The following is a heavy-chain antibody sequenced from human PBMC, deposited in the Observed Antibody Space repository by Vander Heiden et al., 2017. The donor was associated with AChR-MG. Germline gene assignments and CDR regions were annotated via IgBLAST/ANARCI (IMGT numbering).Heavy chain of an antibody. CDR2: MSRSGSTI. CDR1: GFTFSDYD. CDR3: ARDLKHGLIGAFDI. V-gene: IGHV3-11*01. J-gene: IGHJ3*02. Sequence: QVQLVESGGGLVKPGGSLRLSCAASGFTFSDYDMSWIRQAPGNGLEWVSYMSRSGSTIYYADSVKGRFTIARDNAKNSLYLQMNSLRAEDTAVYYCARDLKHGLIGAFDIWGQGTMVTVSA. D-gene: IGHD2-21*01.